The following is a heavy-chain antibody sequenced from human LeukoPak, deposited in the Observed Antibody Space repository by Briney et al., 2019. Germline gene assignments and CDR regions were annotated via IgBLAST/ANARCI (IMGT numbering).Heavy chain of an antibody. CDR1: GFTFSSYS. J-gene: IGHJ4*02. V-gene: IGHV3-74*01. Sequence: GGSLRLSCAASGFTFSSYSMNWVRQAPGKGLVWVSRINTDGSSTSYADSVKGRFTNSRDNAKNTLYLQMNSLRAEDTAVYYCARGPSITMTHWGQGTLVTVSS. D-gene: IGHD3-22*01. CDR3: ARGPSITMTH. CDR2: INTDGSST.